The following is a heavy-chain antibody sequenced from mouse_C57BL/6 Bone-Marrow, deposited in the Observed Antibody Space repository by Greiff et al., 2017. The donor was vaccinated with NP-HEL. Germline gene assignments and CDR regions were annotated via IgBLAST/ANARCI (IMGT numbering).Heavy chain of an antibody. CDR3: ARPYYGSSPWYFDY. Sequence: QVQLQQPGAELVKPGASVKLSCKASGYTFTSYWMHWVKQRPGQGLEWIGMIHPNSGSTNYNEKFKSKATLTVDKSSSTAYMQLSSLTSEDSAVYYCARPYYGSSPWYFDYWGQGTTLTVSS. CDR1: GYTFTSYW. V-gene: IGHV1-64*01. CDR2: IHPNSGST. D-gene: IGHD1-1*01. J-gene: IGHJ2*01.